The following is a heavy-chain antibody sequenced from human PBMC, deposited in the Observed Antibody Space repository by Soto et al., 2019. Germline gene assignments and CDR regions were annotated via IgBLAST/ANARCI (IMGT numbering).Heavy chain of an antibody. Sequence: QVQLVESGGGVVQPGRSLRLSCAASGFTFSSYAMHGVRQAPGKGLEWVAVISYDGSNKYYADSVKGRFTISRDNSKNTLYLQLNSLRAEDTAVYYCAREGLVPAATPWFDYWGQGTLVTVSS. D-gene: IGHD2-2*02. J-gene: IGHJ4*02. V-gene: IGHV3-30-3*01. CDR2: ISYDGSNK. CDR1: GFTFSSYA. CDR3: AREGLVPAATPWFDY.